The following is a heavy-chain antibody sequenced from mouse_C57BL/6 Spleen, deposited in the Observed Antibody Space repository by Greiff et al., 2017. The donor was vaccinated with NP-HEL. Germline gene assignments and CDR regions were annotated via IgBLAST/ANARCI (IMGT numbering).Heavy chain of an antibody. D-gene: IGHD2-4*01. Sequence: EVQLVESGGGLVKPGGSLKLSCAASGFTFSDYGMHWVRQAPEKGLEWVAYISSGSSTIYYADTVKGRFTISRDNAKNTLFLQMTSLRSEDTAMYYCARNDYDGDYYAMDYWGQGTSVTVSS. CDR1: GFTFSDYG. CDR3: ARNDYDGDYYAMDY. CDR2: ISSGSSTI. J-gene: IGHJ4*01. V-gene: IGHV5-17*01.